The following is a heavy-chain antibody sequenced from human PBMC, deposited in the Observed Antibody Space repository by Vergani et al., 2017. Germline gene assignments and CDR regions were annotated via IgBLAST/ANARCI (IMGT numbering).Heavy chain of an antibody. V-gene: IGHV4-39*01. CDR3: ARRGIAAPIDY. J-gene: IGHJ4*02. CDR1: GGSISSSSYY. D-gene: IGHD6-13*01. CDR2: IYYSGST. Sequence: QLQLQESGPGLVKPSETLSLTCTVSGGSISSSSYYWGWIRQPPGKWLEWIGSIYYSGSTYYNPSLKSRVTISVDTSKNQFSRKLSSVTAADTAVYYCARRGIAAPIDYWGQGTVVIVSS.